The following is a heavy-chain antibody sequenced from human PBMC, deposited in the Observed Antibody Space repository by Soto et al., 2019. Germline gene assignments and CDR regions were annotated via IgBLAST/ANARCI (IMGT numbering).Heavy chain of an antibody. V-gene: IGHV3-23*01. J-gene: IGHJ4*02. CDR1: GFTFSSYA. D-gene: IGHD3-22*01. CDR3: AKVLENYYDSSGLYYFDY. Sequence: GGSLRLSCAASGFTFSSYAMSWVRQAPGKGLEWVSAISGSGGSTYYADSVKGRFTISRDNSKNTLYLQMNSLRAEDTAVYYCAKVLENYYDSSGLYYFDYWGQGTLVTVSS. CDR2: ISGSGGST.